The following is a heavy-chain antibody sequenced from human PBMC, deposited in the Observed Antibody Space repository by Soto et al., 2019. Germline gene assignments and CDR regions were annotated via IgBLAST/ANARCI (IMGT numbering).Heavy chain of an antibody. Sequence: QVQLVQSGGEVKRPGASMKVSCKTSGYTFSNYGITWVRQAPGQPLEWLGWISLYSDGANYAQKFQGRVSMTTDTITATAYMGLRRLRSGGPAVYLCARVRPGAGAWFGPWGQGTLGNVSP. CDR1: GYTFSNYG. J-gene: IGHJ5*02. V-gene: IGHV1-18*01. CDR3: ARVRPGAGAWFGP. CDR2: ISLYSDGA. D-gene: IGHD2-2*01.